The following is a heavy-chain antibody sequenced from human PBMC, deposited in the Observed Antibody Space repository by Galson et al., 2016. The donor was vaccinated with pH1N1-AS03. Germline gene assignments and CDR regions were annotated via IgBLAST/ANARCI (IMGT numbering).Heavy chain of an antibody. CDR2: IYYSGST. J-gene: IGHJ5*02. CDR1: GGSISSSSYY. Sequence: LTCTVSGGSISSSSYYWGWIRQPPGKGLEWIGSIYYSGSTYYNPSLKSRVTISVDTSKNQFSLKLSSVTAADTAVYYCARRVYGDYVNWFDPWGQGTLVTISS. V-gene: IGHV4-39*01. D-gene: IGHD4-17*01. CDR3: ARRVYGDYVNWFDP.